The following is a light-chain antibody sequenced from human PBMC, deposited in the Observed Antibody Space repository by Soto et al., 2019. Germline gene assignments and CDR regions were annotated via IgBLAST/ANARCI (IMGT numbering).Light chain of an antibody. CDR3: QQYSNWPQT. Sequence: EIVMTQFPATLSVSPGERATLSCRASQSVRSNLAWYQQKPGQAPRLLIFAASTRATVIPARFRGSGSGTEFTLTISDLQSEDFAVYYCQQYSNWPQTFGQGTKVDIK. J-gene: IGKJ1*01. CDR2: AAS. V-gene: IGKV3-15*01. CDR1: QSVRSN.